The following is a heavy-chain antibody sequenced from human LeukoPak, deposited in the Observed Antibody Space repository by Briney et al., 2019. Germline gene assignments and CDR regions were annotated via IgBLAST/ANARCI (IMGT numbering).Heavy chain of an antibody. CDR1: GFTFSSYA. J-gene: IGHJ3*02. CDR3: AKDYDFWSGSDAFDI. V-gene: IGHV3-23*01. CDR2: ISGSGGST. Sequence: GGSLRLSCAASGFTFSSYAMSWVRQAPGKGLEWVSAISGSGGSTYYADSVKGRFTISRDNSKNTLYLQMNSLRADDTAVYYCAKDYDFWSGSDAFDIWGQGTMVTVSS. D-gene: IGHD3-3*01.